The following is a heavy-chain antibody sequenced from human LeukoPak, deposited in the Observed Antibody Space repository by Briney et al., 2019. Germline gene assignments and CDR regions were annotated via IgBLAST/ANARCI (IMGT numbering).Heavy chain of an antibody. CDR3: ARSSSGSYYNFYYYYGMDV. J-gene: IGHJ6*04. V-gene: IGHV4-59*01. Sequence: SETLSLTCTVSGGSIGSYYWSWIRQPPGKGLEWIGYIYYSGSTNYNPSLKSRVTISVDTSKNQFSLKLSSVTAADTAVYYCARSSSGSYYNFYYYYGMDVWGKGTTVTVSS. CDR2: IYYSGST. CDR1: GGSIGSYY. D-gene: IGHD3-10*01.